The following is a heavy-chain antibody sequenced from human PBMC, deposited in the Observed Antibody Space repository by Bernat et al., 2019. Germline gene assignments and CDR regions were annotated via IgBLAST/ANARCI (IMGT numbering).Heavy chain of an antibody. CDR2: ISSSGSTI. D-gene: IGHD6-19*01. CDR3: ASTSGWYSLDY. CDR1: GFTFSSYE. Sequence: EVQPVESGGGLVQPGGSLRLSCAASGFTFSSYEMNWVRQAPGKGLEWVSYISSSGSTIYYADSVKGRFTISRDNAKNSLYLQMNSLRAEDTAVYYCASTSGWYSLDYWGQGTLVTVSS. J-gene: IGHJ4*02. V-gene: IGHV3-48*03.